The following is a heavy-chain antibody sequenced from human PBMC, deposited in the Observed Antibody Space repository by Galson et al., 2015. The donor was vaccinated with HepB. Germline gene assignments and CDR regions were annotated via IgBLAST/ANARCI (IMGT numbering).Heavy chain of an antibody. J-gene: IGHJ4*02. V-gene: IGHV5-51*01. Sequence: QSGAEVKKPGESLKISCTCSGFSLTSYWIGWVRQMPGKGLEWMGIIWPSDSDTRYSPSFQGQVTISADKSISTAYLQWSSLKASDTAMYYCARLSANCLSTSCSFYFAYWGQGTLVTVSS. CDR1: GFSLTSYW. CDR2: IWPSDSDT. D-gene: IGHD2-2*01. CDR3: ARLSANCLSTSCSFYFAY.